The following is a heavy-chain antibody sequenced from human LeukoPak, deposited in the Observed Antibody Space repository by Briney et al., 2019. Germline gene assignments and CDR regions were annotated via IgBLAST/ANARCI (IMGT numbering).Heavy chain of an antibody. CDR2: IYYSGST. CDR3: ARDLLNEGNHLDY. J-gene: IGHJ4*02. CDR1: GGSISSGDYY. D-gene: IGHD4-23*01. V-gene: IGHV4-30-4*01. Sequence: SETLSLTCTVSGGSISSGDYYWSWIRQPPGKGLGWIGYIYYSGSTYYNPSLKSRVTISVDTSKNQFSLKLSSVTAADTAVYYCARDLLNEGNHLDYWGPGTLVTVSS.